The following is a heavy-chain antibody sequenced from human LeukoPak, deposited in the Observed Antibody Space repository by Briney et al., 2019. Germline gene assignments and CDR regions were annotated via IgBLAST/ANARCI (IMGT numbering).Heavy chain of an antibody. D-gene: IGHD3-3*01. J-gene: IGHJ6*03. V-gene: IGHV1-69*05. CDR3: ARVGDYDFYYMDV. CDR1: GGTFSSYA. CDR2: IIPIFGTA. Sequence: AASVKVSCKASGGTFSSYAISWVRQAPGQGLEWMGGIIPIFGTANYAQKFQGRVTITTDESTSTAYMELSSLRSEDTAVYYCARVGDYDFYYMDVWGKGTTVTVSS.